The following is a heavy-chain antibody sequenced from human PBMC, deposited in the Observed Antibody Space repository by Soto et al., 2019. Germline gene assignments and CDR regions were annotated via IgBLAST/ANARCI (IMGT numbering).Heavy chain of an antibody. V-gene: IGHV2-5*02. D-gene: IGHD2-21*01. J-gene: IGHJ4*02. CDR3: ANRRHIPYFDY. CDR2: IYWDDDK. Sequence: QITLKESGPTLVKPTQTLTLTCTFSGFSLSTTGVGVGWIRQPPGKALEWLALIYWDDDKRYSPSLKSRLTITQDTSKSQLVLTSTTMDLVDTATYYCANRRHIPYFDYWGQGTLVTVSS. CDR1: GFSLSTTGVG.